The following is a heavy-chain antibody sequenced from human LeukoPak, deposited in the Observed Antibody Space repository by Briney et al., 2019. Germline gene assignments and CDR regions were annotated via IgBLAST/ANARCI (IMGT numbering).Heavy chain of an antibody. CDR1: GFTFDDYA. CDR2: ISWNSGST. CDR3: AKDMWLENYYDSSGLGWYFDL. Sequence: GGSLRLSCAASGFTFDDYAMHLVRQAPGKGLKWVSGISWNSGSTGYADSVKGRFTISRDNAKNSLYLQMNSLRAEDTAWYYCAKDMWLENYYDSSGLGWYFDLWGRGTLVTVSS. V-gene: IGHV3-9*01. J-gene: IGHJ2*01. D-gene: IGHD3-22*01.